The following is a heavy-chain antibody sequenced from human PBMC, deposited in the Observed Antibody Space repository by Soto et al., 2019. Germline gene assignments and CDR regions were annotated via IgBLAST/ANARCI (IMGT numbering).Heavy chain of an antibody. CDR2: IVVGTGNI. CDR1: GVTFRTSA. J-gene: IGHJ5*02. V-gene: IGHV1-58*01. D-gene: IGHD6-13*01. Sequence: SVKVSCQASGVTFRTSAVQWVRQARAQRLEWIGWIVVGTGNIKYAQKFQGRVTITRNTSISTAYMELSSLRSEDTAVYYCARKGSSWYRRTNWFDPWGQGTLVNVSS. CDR3: ARKGSSWYRRTNWFDP.